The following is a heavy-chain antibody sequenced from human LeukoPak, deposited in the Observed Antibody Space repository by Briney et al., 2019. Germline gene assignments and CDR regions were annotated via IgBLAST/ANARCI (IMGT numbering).Heavy chain of an antibody. Sequence: TSETLSLTCTVSGGSFSGYFWSWIRQPPGKGLEWMGCVYYRGSTNYNPSLKSRVTISVDTSKSQFSPKLSSVTAADTAVYYCARVSNYDFWSGYPNRGFYMDVWGKGTTVTVSS. J-gene: IGHJ6*03. CDR2: VYYRGST. CDR1: GGSFSGYF. V-gene: IGHV4-59*12. D-gene: IGHD3-3*01. CDR3: ARVSNYDFWSGYPNRGFYMDV.